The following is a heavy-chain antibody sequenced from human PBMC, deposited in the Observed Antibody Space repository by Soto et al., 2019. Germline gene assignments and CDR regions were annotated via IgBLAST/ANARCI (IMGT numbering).Heavy chain of an antibody. Sequence: GGSVRLSCAASGFTFSSYAMHWVRQAPGKGLEYVSAISSNGGSTYYANSVKGRFTISRDNSKNTLYLQMGSLRAEDMAVYYCARGEPFDYWGQGTLVTVSS. CDR1: GFTFSSYA. J-gene: IGHJ4*02. CDR2: ISSNGGST. V-gene: IGHV3-64*01. CDR3: ARGEPFDY. D-gene: IGHD3-16*01.